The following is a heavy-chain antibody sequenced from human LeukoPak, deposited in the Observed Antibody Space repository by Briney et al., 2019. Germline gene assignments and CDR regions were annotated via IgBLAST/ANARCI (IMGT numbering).Heavy chain of an antibody. CDR2: ISYDGSNK. CDR3: ARGYCSSTSCPIDY. D-gene: IGHD2-2*01. Sequence: PGGSLRLSCAASGFTFSSYAMHWVRQAPGKGLEWVAVISYDGSNKYYADSVKGRFTISRDNSKNTLYLQINSLRAEDTAVYYCARGYCSSTSCPIDYWGQGTLVTVSS. J-gene: IGHJ4*02. CDR1: GFTFSSYA. V-gene: IGHV3-30-3*01.